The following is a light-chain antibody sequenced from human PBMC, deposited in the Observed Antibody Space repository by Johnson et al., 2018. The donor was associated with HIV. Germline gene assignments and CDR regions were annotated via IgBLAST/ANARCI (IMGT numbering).Light chain of an antibody. J-gene: IGLJ1*01. V-gene: IGLV1-51*02. CDR2: ENN. CDR1: SSNIGNNY. Sequence: QSILTQPPSVSAATGQNVSISCSGSSSNIGNNYVSWYHQLPGTPPKLPIYENNKRPSGIPDRLSGSKSDTPATQGITAPHPAAEADNYCGTWDVSLSAYVFGTVTEVTVL. CDR3: GTWDVSLSAYV.